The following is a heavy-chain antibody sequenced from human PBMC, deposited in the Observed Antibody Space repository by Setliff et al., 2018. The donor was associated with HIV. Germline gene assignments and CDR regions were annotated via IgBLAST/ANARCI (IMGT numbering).Heavy chain of an antibody. D-gene: IGHD2-2*01. CDR2: INPSGDAT. CDR3: ARAGGGATDQAFDI. Sequence: ASVKVSCKASGYIFTNYYMHWVRQAPGQGLEWMGIINPSGDATTYAQKFQGRVIMTRDTSTNTLYMELSNLRSDDSAVYYCARAGGGATDQAFDIWGQGTIVTVSS. J-gene: IGHJ3*02. V-gene: IGHV1-46*01. CDR1: GYIFTNYY.